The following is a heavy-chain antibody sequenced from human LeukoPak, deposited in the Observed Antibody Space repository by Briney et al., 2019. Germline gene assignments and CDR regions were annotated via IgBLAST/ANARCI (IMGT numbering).Heavy chain of an antibody. CDR2: IYYSGST. V-gene: IGHV4-59*01. J-gene: IGHJ4*02. D-gene: IGHD6-6*01. CDR1: GGSISSYY. CDR3: AREGLYSSSSYFDS. Sequence: SETLSLTCTVSGGSISSYYWSWIRQPPEKGLEWIGYIYYSGSTNYNPSLKSRVAISIDTSKNQFSLKLSAVTAADTAVYYCAREGLYSSSSYFDSWGQGTLVTVSS.